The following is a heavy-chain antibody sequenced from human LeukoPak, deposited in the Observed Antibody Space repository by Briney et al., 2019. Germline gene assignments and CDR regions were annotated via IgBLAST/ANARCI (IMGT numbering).Heavy chain of an antibody. D-gene: IGHD1-1*01. J-gene: IGHJ6*03. V-gene: IGHV4-61*02. CDR2: IYTSGST. CDR3: ARDRRATNYYYYYMDV. Sequence: SETLSLTRTVSGGSISSGSYYWSWIRQPAGKGLEWIGRIYTSGSTNYNPSLKSRVTISVDTSKNQFSPKLSSVTAADTAVYYCARDRRATNYYYYYMDVWGKGTTVTVSS. CDR1: GGSISSGSYY.